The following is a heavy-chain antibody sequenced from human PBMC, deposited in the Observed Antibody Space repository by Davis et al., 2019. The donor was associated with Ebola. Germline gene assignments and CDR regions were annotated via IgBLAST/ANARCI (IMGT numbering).Heavy chain of an antibody. CDR1: GDSISSSSHY. Sequence: SETLSLTCSVSGDSISSSSHYWGWIRQPPGKGLEWIGSFYNSGGTYSNPSLKSRVTISVDTSKNQFSLKLSSVTAADTAVYYCARGDYIWGSYRYFAFDIWGQGTMVTVSS. V-gene: IGHV4-39*07. CDR2: FYNSGGT. CDR3: ARGDYIWGSYRYFAFDI. J-gene: IGHJ3*02. D-gene: IGHD3-16*02.